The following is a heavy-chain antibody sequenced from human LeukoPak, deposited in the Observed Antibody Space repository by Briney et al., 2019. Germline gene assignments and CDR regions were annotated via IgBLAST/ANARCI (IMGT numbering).Heavy chain of an antibody. V-gene: IGHV3-30*02. D-gene: IGHD4-17*01. CDR3: AKDPPARDDYGSFDY. CDR2: IRYDGSNK. CDR1: GFTFSSYG. J-gene: IGHJ4*02. Sequence: PGGSLRLSCAASGFTFSSYGMHWVRQAPGKGLEWVSFIRYDGSNKYYSDSVKGRFTISRDNSKNTLYLQMNSLRAEDTAVYYCAKDPPARDDYGSFDYWGQGTLVTVSS.